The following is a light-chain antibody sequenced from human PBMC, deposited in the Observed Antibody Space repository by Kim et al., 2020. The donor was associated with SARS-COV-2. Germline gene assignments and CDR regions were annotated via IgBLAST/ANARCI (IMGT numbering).Light chain of an antibody. CDR3: LLSYSDSRV. V-gene: IGLV7-46*01. CDR2: DTG. Sequence: PGGPVTLTLGSSPGPDTMGQLPYWVQQKPGQAPRTLIYDTGNRHSWSPARCSGALLGGKAARTLSAAQPEDEADYYGLLSYSDSRVFGGGTHLTVL. J-gene: IGLJ2*01. CDR1: PGPDTMGQL.